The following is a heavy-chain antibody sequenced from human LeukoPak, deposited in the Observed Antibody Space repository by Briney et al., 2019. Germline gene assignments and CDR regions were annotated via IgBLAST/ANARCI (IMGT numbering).Heavy chain of an antibody. CDR1: GFTFSSYW. D-gene: IGHD5-24*01. V-gene: IGHV3-7*03. CDR2: IKQDGSEK. CDR3: TRGDGYNWGLDY. Sequence: GGSLRLSCAASGFTFSSYWMNWVRQAPGKGLEWVAYIKQDGSEKYYVDSVKGRFTISRDNAKHALYLQMNSLKTEDTAVYYCTRGDGYNWGLDYWGQGTLVTVSS. J-gene: IGHJ4*02.